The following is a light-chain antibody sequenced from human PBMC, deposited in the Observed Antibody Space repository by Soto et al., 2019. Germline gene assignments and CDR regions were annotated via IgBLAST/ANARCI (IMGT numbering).Light chain of an antibody. CDR3: QQYGSSPPIT. Sequence: EIVLTQSPATLSLSPGERATLSCRASQSVSSYSAWSQQKPGQAPRLLIYDASGGATGIRARFSGSGSGTGFTLTISSLGPEDFAVYFCQQYGSSPPITFGQGTRLEI. V-gene: IGKV3-11*01. J-gene: IGKJ5*01. CDR2: DAS. CDR1: QSVSSY.